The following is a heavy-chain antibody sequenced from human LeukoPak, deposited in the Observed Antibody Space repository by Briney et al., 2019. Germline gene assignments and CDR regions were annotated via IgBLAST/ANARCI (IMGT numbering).Heavy chain of an antibody. CDR2: IYTSGST. J-gene: IGHJ4*02. CDR3: ARDHPIARVVPAIYFDY. Sequence: KSSETLSLTCTVSGGSISSGSYYWSWIRQPAGKGLEWIGRIYTSGSTNYNPSLKSRVTISVDTSKNQFSLKLSSVTAADTAVYYCARDHPIARVVPAIYFDYWGQGTLVTVSS. CDR1: GGSISSGSYY. V-gene: IGHV4-61*02. D-gene: IGHD2-2*01.